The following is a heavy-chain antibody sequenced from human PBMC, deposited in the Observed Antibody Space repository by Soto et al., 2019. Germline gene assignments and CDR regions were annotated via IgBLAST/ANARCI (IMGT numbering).Heavy chain of an antibody. V-gene: IGHV3-23*01. Sequence: EVQLLESGGGLVQPGGSLRLSCAGSGFTFSNYAISWVRQTPGKGLEWVSGVSGSGGSRHYADSVKDRFTISRDNSKDTVYLQMNSLGAEDTAVYYCVRDATPPPYNEYVWGTYRFYWFDSWGLGTLVTVSS. CDR3: VRDATPPPYNEYVWGTYRFYWFDS. J-gene: IGHJ5*01. CDR2: VSGSGGSR. D-gene: IGHD3-16*02. CDR1: GFTFSNYA.